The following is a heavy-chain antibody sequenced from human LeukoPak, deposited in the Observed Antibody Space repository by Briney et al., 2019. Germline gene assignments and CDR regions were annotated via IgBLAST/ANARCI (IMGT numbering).Heavy chain of an antibody. Sequence: GGSLRLSCAASGFTFSTYTMTWVRQAPGKGLECVSTIDGRGVDIYYAGSVKGRFTISRDNSRNMIYLQMNSLRAEDTAFYYCAKDRAGTPWADWGQGTLVTVSS. J-gene: IGHJ4*02. D-gene: IGHD1-1*01. CDR1: GFTFSTYT. CDR3: AKDRAGTPWAD. CDR2: IDGRGVDI. V-gene: IGHV3-23*01.